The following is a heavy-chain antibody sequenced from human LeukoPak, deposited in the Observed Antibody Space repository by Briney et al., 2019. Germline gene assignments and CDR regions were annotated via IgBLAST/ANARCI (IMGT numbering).Heavy chain of an antibody. J-gene: IGHJ5*02. Sequence: GGSLRPSCAASGFTFSSYEMNWVRQAPGKGLEWVSYISSSGSTIYYADSVKGRFTISRDNAKNSLYLQMNSLRAEDTAVYYCARVATIDIVVVVAATNNWFDPWGQGTLVTVSS. V-gene: IGHV3-48*03. CDR1: GFTFSSYE. CDR2: ISSSGSTI. CDR3: ARVATIDIVVVVAATNNWFDP. D-gene: IGHD2-15*01.